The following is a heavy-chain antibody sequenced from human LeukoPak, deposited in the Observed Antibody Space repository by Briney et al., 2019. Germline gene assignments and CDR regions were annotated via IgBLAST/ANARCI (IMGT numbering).Heavy chain of an antibody. Sequence: GGSLRLSCAASGFTFSTYWMTWVRQAPGKGLEWVGRIKSKTDGGTTDYAAPVKGRFTISRDDSKNTLYLQMNSLKTEDTAVYYCTTVDGYDFWSGYYYWGQGTLVTVSS. V-gene: IGHV3-15*01. CDR1: GFTFSTYW. CDR2: IKSKTDGGTT. CDR3: TTVDGYDFWSGYYY. D-gene: IGHD3-3*01. J-gene: IGHJ4*02.